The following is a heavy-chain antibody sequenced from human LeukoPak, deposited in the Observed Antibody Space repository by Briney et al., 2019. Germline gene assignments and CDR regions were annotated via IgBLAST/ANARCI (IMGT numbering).Heavy chain of an antibody. CDR1: GGSISSSSYY. Sequence: SETLSLTCTVSGGSISSSSYYWGWIRQPPGKGLEWIGSIYYSGSTYYNPSLKSRVTISVDTSKNQFSLKLSSVTAADTAVYYCARRPNTAYYYYGMDVWGQGTTVTVSS. CDR3: ARRPNTAYYYYGMDV. V-gene: IGHV4-39*01. CDR2: IYYSGST. D-gene: IGHD4-17*01. J-gene: IGHJ6*02.